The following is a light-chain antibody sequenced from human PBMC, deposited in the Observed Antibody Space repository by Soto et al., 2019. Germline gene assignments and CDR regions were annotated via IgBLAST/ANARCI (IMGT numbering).Light chain of an antibody. CDR3: HHYGRSAIFT. V-gene: IGKV3-20*01. J-gene: IGKJ3*01. CDR2: GAS. CDR1: QSVSSNF. Sequence: EIVMTQSPGTLSLSPGERATLSCRASQSVSSNFLSWYQQRPGQAPRLLMDGASSRAAGIPARFSGSGSGTDFTLTIISLEPEDFAVYYCHHYGRSAIFTFGPGTTVDIK.